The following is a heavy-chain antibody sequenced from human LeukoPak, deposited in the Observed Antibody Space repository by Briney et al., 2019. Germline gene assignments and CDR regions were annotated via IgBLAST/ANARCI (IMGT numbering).Heavy chain of an antibody. CDR3: ARDSPYGDYGGYNWFDP. Sequence: ASVKVSCKASGGTFSSYAISWVRQAPGQRLEWMGGIIPIFGTANYAQKFQGRVTITADESTTTAYMELSSLRSEDTAVYYCARDSPYGDYGGYNWFDPWGQGTLVTVSS. CDR1: GGTFSSYA. D-gene: IGHD4-17*01. V-gene: IGHV1-69*01. J-gene: IGHJ5*02. CDR2: IIPIFGTA.